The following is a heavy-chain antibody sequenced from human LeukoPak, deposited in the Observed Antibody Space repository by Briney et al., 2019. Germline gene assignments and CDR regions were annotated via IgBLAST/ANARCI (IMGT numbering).Heavy chain of an antibody. CDR1: GFTFSSYW. D-gene: IGHD3-3*01. CDR3: ARTPYYDLWSGEIYYYYYGMDV. V-gene: IGHV3-7*01. J-gene: IGHJ6*02. Sequence: GGSLRLSCAASGFTFSSYWMSWVRQAPGKGLEWVANIKQDGSEKYYVDSVKGRFPISRDNAKNSLYLQMNSLRAEDTAVYYCARTPYYDLWSGEIYYYYYGMDVWGQGTTVTVSS. CDR2: IKQDGSEK.